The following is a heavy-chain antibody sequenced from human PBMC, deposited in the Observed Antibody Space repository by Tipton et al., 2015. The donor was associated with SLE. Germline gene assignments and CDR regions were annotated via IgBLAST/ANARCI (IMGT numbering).Heavy chain of an antibody. CDR2: IYYSGGT. CDR3: ARDTYYDRTGHFDL. V-gene: IGHV4-59*01. J-gene: IGHJ4*02. D-gene: IGHD3-22*01. CDR1: GDSISPYY. Sequence: TLSLTCTVSGDSISPYYWTWIRQFPGKGLEWIGYIYYSGGTNYNPSLRGRVTMAVDTPNNQFSLKLTSVTAADTAVYYCARDTYYDRTGHFDLWGQGALVTVSS.